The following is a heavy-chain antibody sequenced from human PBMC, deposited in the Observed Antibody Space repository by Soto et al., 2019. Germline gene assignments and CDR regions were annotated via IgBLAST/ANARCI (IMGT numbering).Heavy chain of an antibody. Sequence: QVQLVQSGAEVKKPGSSVKVSCKASGGTFSSYTISWVRQAPGQGLEWMGRIIPILGIANYAQKFQGRVTITADKSTSTAYMELSSLRSEDTAVYYCARTVPYYYDSSGYQPFDYWGQGTLVTVSS. V-gene: IGHV1-69*02. CDR3: ARTVPYYYDSSGYQPFDY. CDR1: GGTFSSYT. D-gene: IGHD3-22*01. J-gene: IGHJ4*02. CDR2: IIPILGIA.